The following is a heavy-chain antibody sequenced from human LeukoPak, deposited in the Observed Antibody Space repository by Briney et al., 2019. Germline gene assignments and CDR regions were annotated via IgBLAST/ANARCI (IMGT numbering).Heavy chain of an antibody. CDR3: ARHHVSGYRVYYYYYMDV. D-gene: IGHD3-3*01. J-gene: IGHJ6*03. CDR2: IYYSGST. Sequence: KPSETLSLTCTVSGGSISSSSYYWGWIRQPPGKGLEWIGSIYYSGSTYYNPSLKSRVTISVDTSKNQFSLKLSSVTAADTAVYYCARHHVSGYRVYYYYYMDVWGKGTTVTVSS. CDR1: GGSISSSSYY. V-gene: IGHV4-39*01.